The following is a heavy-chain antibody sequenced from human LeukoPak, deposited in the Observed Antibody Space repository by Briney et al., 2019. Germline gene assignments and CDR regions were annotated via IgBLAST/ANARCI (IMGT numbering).Heavy chain of an antibody. D-gene: IGHD5-18*01. CDR1: GGSISSYY. Sequence: SETLSLTCTVSGGSISSYYWSWIRQPPGEGLEWIGYIYYSGSTNYNPSLKSRVTISVDTSKNQFSLKLSSVTAGDTAVYYCASSGYSYGFLTFGIWGQGTMVTVSS. CDR2: IYYSGST. V-gene: IGHV4-59*01. CDR3: ASSGYSYGFLTFGI. J-gene: IGHJ3*02.